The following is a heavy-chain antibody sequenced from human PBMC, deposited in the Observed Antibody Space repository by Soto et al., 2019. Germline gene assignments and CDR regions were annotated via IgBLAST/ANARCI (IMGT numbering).Heavy chain of an antibody. J-gene: IGHJ4*02. D-gene: IGHD3-10*01. CDR1: GFTFSDHY. Sequence: EVHLVESGGGLVQPGGSLRLSCAASGFTFSDHYMEWVRQAPGKGLEWVGRIRNKANSYTTEYGASVKGRFTISRDDSKNSLSLQMNSLKTEDTAVYSCASAWFGELTYFDYWGQGTLVTVSS. V-gene: IGHV3-72*01. CDR3: ASAWFGELTYFDY. CDR2: IRNKANSYTT.